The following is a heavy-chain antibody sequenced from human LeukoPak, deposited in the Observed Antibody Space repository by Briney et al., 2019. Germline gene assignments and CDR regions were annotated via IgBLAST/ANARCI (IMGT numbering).Heavy chain of an antibody. J-gene: IGHJ6*03. CDR3: AREAYTTEGLPAATADYYDYMDV. Sequence: SQTLSLTCTVSGGSISSATYYWSWIRQPAGKGLEWIGRIYTSGSTNYNPSLKSRVTISVDTSKKQFSLKLSSVTAADTAVYYCAREAYTTEGLPAATADYYDYMDVWGKGTTVTVSS. V-gene: IGHV4-61*02. CDR2: IYTSGST. CDR1: GGSISSATYY. D-gene: IGHD2-2*01.